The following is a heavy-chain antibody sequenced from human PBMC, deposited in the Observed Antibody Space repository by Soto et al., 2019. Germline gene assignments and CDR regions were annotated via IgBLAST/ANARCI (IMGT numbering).Heavy chain of an antibody. CDR1: GFSFNDYA. D-gene: IGHD3-22*01. CDR2: ISSDGHHQ. Sequence: GGSLRLSCATSGFSFNDYAMYWVRQAPGQGLEWVVIISSDGHHQFYLDNLRGRFTVSRDNSKNTLYLQMNSLRPEDTAVYYCSRGTYYPQSSGLHADYWGPGTVVTVS. CDR3: SRGTYYPQSSGLHADY. V-gene: IGHV3-30*03. J-gene: IGHJ4*02.